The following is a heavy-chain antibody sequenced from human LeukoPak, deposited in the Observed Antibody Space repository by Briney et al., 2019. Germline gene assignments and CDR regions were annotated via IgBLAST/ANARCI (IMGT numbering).Heavy chain of an antibody. CDR3: ARDGLWSHYYQHGMDV. J-gene: IGHJ6*02. CDR2: ISSSSSVI. D-gene: IGHD5-18*01. CDR1: GFTFSAYG. V-gene: IGHV3-48*03. Sequence: GGSLRLSCADSGFTFSAYGTNWVRQAPGKGLEWVSYISSSSSVIFYADSVEGRFTVSRDNARSSLYLQMTSLRAEDTGTYYCARDGLWSHYYQHGMDVWGQGTAVTVSS.